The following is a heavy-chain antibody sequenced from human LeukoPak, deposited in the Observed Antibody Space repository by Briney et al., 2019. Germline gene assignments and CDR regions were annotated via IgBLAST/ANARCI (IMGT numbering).Heavy chain of an antibody. J-gene: IGHJ4*02. CDR1: GFTVSSNY. CDR3: ARDFCDRGSSCLFDY. Sequence: GGSLRLSCAASGFTVSSNYMSWVRQAPGKGLEWVSVIYSGGSTYYADSVKGRFTISRDNSKNTLYLQMNSLRAEDTAVYYCARDFCDRGSSCLFDYWGQGTLVTVSS. D-gene: IGHD2-15*01. CDR2: IYSGGST. V-gene: IGHV3-53*01.